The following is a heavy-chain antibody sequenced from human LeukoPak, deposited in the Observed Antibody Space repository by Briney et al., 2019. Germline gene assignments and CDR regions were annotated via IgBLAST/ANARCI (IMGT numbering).Heavy chain of an antibody. D-gene: IGHD1-7*01. J-gene: IGHJ1*01. CDR3: AREAELRRPREAEYFQH. Sequence: ASVKVSCTASGYTFTSYYMHWVRQAPGQGLEWMGIINPSGGSTSYAQKFQGRVTMTRDTSTSTVYMELSSLRSEGTAVYYCAREAELRRPREAEYFQHWGQGTLVTVSS. V-gene: IGHV1-46*01. CDR1: GYTFTSYY. CDR2: INPSGGST.